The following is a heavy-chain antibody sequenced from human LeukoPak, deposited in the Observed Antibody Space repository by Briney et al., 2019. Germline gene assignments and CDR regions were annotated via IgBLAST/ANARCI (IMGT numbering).Heavy chain of an antibody. CDR1: EFDFSSHA. Sequence: GGSLRLSCAASEFDFSSHAMTWVRQAPGKGLEWVSAISISGSKTYYADSVKGRFTISRDNSKNTLYLQMNSLRDEDTAVYYCARDPTLWGQGTLVTVSS. J-gene: IGHJ4*02. V-gene: IGHV3-23*01. CDR2: ISISGSKT. CDR3: ARDPTL.